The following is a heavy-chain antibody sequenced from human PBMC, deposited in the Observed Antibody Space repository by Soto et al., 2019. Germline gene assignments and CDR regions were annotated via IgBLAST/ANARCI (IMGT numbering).Heavy chain of an antibody. CDR3: ARVAMSRRDGYNSFDY. V-gene: IGHV1-46*01. CDR1: GYTFTSYY. J-gene: IGHJ4*02. CDR2: INPSGGST. Sequence: ASVKVSCXASGYTFTSYYMHWVRQAPGQGLEWMGIINPSGGSTSYAQKFQGRVTMTRDTSTSTVYMELSSLRSEDTAVYYCARVAMSRRDGYNSFDYWGQGTLVTVSS. D-gene: IGHD5-12*01.